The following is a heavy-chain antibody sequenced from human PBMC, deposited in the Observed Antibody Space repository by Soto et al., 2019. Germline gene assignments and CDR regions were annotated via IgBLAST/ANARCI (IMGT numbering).Heavy chain of an antibody. Sequence: GGSLRLSCAASGFTFSSYAMHWVRQAPGKGLEWVAVISYDGSNKYYADSVKGRFTISRDNAKNSLYLQMNSLRAEDTAVYYSARGGNWFDHWGQGTLVTVSS. D-gene: IGHD3-10*01. CDR2: ISYDGSNK. CDR1: GFTFSSYA. J-gene: IGHJ5*02. V-gene: IGHV3-30-3*01. CDR3: ARGGNWFDH.